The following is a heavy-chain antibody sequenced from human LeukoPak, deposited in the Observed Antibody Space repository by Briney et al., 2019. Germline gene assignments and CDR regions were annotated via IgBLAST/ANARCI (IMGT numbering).Heavy chain of an antibody. CDR1: GYTFTSYD. Sequence: ASVKVSRKASGYTFTSYDINWVRQATGQGLEWMGWMIPNSGNTGYAQKFQGRVTMTRNTSIRTAYMEMRSLRSDDTAVYYCARSGRGTYYYFDLWGQGTLVTVSS. D-gene: IGHD1-26*01. V-gene: IGHV1-8*01. CDR2: MIPNSGNT. CDR3: ARSGRGTYYYFDL. J-gene: IGHJ4*02.